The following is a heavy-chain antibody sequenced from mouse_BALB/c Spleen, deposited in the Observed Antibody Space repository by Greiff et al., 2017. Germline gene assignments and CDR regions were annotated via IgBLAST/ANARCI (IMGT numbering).Heavy chain of an antibody. V-gene: IGHV1S34*01. CDR1: GYSFTGYY. D-gene: IGHD2-3*01. CDR2: ISCYNGAT. CDR3: ARTDGYYRPYYAMDY. Sequence: LVKTGASVKISCKASGYSFTGYYMHWVKQSHGKSLEWIGYISCYNGATSYNQKFKGKATFTVDTSSSTAYMQFNSLTSEDSAVYYCARTDGYYRPYYAMDYWGQGTSVTVSS. J-gene: IGHJ4*01.